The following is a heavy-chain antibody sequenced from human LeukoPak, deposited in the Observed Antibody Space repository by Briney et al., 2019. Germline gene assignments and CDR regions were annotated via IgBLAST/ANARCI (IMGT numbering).Heavy chain of an antibody. V-gene: IGHV4-59*08. J-gene: IGHJ4*02. CDR2: IYYSGST. D-gene: IGHD3-22*01. Sequence: SETLSLTCTVSGDSISSYYWSWIRQPPGKGLEWIGYIYYSGSTNYSPSLKSRVTISVDTSKNQFSLKLSSVTAADTAVYYCARASYSYDINGWVPFDYWGQGTLVTVSS. CDR1: GDSISSYY. CDR3: ARASYSYDINGWVPFDY.